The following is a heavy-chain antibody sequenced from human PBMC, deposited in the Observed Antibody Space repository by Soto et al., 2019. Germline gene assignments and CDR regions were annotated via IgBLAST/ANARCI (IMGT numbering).Heavy chain of an antibody. J-gene: IGHJ4*01. CDR1: GYDFNTNW. Sequence: PGESLKISCRGSGYDFNTNWFGWVRQLPGRGLEWVGIMYPGDSDTRLHPSLQGHVTLSADVTVSTAFLQWRTLKTSDSGMYFCARLPRYFNKTSCYYADHWGHGTPVTVSS. CDR2: MYPGDSDT. CDR3: ARLPRYFNKTSCYYADH. D-gene: IGHD3-22*01. V-gene: IGHV5-51*01.